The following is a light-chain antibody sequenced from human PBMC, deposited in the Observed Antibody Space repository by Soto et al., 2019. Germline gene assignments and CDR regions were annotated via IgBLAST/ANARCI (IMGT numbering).Light chain of an antibody. CDR2: GNS. J-gene: IGLJ2*01. CDR3: QSYDSSLRVVV. CDR1: SSNIGAGYD. Sequence: QSVLTQPPSVSGAPGQSVTISCTGSSSNIGAGYDVHWYQQLPGGVPKLLISGNSNRPSGVPDRFSGSKSGTSASLAIIGLQAEDEADFYCQSYDSSLRVVVFGGGTKVTVL. V-gene: IGLV1-40*01.